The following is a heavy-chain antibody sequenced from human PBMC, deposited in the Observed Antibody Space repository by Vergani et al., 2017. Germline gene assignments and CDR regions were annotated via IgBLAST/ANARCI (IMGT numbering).Heavy chain of an antibody. D-gene: IGHD5-24*01. Sequence: EGQLVESGGGLVKPGGSLRLSCAASEFTFSDVWMSWVRQAPGKGLEWVARIKSNADGGSADYAASVRVRFIISSDDSKNFLYLQMNSLKIEDTAVYFCSAEKEVAFDYSYDQMDVWGKGTTVTVSS. CDR3: SAEKEVAFDYSYDQMDV. V-gene: IGHV3-15*01. CDR2: IKSNADGGSA. CDR1: EFTFSDVW. J-gene: IGHJ6*03.